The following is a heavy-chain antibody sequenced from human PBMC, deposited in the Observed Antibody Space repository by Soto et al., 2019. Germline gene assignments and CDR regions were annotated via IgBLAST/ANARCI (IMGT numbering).Heavy chain of an antibody. J-gene: IGHJ4*02. CDR1: GFTFSNYA. CDR3: AKAKTATIFDF. V-gene: IGHV3-23*01. D-gene: IGHD5-12*01. CDR2: ISSIGRST. Sequence: EVQLLESGGGLVQPGGSLRLSCAASGFTFSNYAMNWVRQAPGKGLEWVSSISSIGRSTYYADSVKGRFTFSRDNSKNTLYLQMNSLRAEDTAVYYCAKAKTATIFDFWGQGTLVTVSS.